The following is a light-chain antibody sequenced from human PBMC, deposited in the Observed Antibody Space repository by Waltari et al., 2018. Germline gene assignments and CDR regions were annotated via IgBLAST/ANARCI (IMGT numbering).Light chain of an antibody. V-gene: IGKV3-20*01. CDR3: QHSGNSMYT. CDR2: GAS. CDR1: QRIHTYS. Sequence: DIVLTQSPGTLSLSPGERANVSCRASQRIHTYSLAWYQHRPGQAPRLLIFGASLRAAGIPDRFGGSGSGADFTLTVNTLEPEDFAMYYCQHSGNSMYTFGQGTKVEVK. J-gene: IGKJ2*01.